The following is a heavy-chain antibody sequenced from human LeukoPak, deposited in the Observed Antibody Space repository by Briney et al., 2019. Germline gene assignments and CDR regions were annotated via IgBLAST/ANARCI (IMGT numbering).Heavy chain of an antibody. V-gene: IGHV3-21*04. CDR3: AKDSSSGWFYYFDY. J-gene: IGHJ4*02. D-gene: IGHD6-19*01. CDR1: GFTFSSYS. CDR2: ISSSSSYI. Sequence: PGGSLRLSCAASGFTFSSYSMNWVRQAPGKGLEWVSSISSSSSYIYYADSVKGRFTISRDNAKNSLYLQMNSLRAEDTAVYYCAKDSSSGWFYYFDYWGQGTLVTVSS.